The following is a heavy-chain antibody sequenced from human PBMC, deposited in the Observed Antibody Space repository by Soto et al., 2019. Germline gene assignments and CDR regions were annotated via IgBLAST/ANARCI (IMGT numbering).Heavy chain of an antibody. J-gene: IGHJ6*02. CDR2: INPDGSTT. CDR1: GFTFSSYW. Sequence: GGSLRLSCAASGFTFSSYWMHWVRQAPGEGLMWVSRINPDGSTTSYADSVKGRFTISRDNAKNTLYLQMNSLRVEGTAVYYCARVPTTVTTPGMDVWGQGTTVTVSS. D-gene: IGHD4-4*01. CDR3: ARVPTTVTTPGMDV. V-gene: IGHV3-74*01.